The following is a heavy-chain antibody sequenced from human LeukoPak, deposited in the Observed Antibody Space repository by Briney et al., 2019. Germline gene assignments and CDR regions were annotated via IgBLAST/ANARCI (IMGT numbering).Heavy chain of an antibody. D-gene: IGHD3-10*01. CDR3: ARDDYYGSGSSFDY. Sequence: ASVKVSCKASGYTFTSYGISWVRQAPGKGLEWMGWISAYNGNTNYAQKLQGKVTMTTDTSTSTAYMELRSLRSDDTAVYYCARDDYYGSGSSFDYWGQGTLVTVSS. V-gene: IGHV1-18*01. J-gene: IGHJ4*02. CDR2: ISAYNGNT. CDR1: GYTFTSYG.